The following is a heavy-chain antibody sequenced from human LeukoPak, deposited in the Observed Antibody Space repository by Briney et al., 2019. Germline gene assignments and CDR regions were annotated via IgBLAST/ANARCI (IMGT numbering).Heavy chain of an antibody. D-gene: IGHD2-15*01. J-gene: IGHJ4*02. Sequence: GRSLRLSCAASGFTFDDYAMYWVRQAPGKGLEWVSGISWNSGSIGYADSVKGRFTISRDNAKNSLYLQMNSLRAEDTALYYCAKDTVVGAIDYWGRGTLVTVSS. CDR2: ISWNSGSI. CDR3: AKDTVVGAIDY. V-gene: IGHV3-9*01. CDR1: GFTFDDYA.